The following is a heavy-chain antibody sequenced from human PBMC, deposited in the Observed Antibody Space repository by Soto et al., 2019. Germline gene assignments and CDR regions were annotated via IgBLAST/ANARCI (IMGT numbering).Heavy chain of an antibody. J-gene: IGHJ4*02. CDR2: SSATGAGT. Sequence: GGSLRLSCAASGFTFSSYGMTWVRQAPGKGLEWVSFSSATGAGTYYADSVKGRFTISRDNSKNTLYLQMTSLRAHDTAVYYCAKDRRAGGNYGFYSDFWGQGALVTVSS. V-gene: IGHV3-23*01. D-gene: IGHD1-7*01. CDR3: AKDRRAGGNYGFYSDF. CDR1: GFTFSSYG.